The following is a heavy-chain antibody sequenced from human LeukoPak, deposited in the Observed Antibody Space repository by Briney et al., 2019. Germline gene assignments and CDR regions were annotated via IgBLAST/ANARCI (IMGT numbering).Heavy chain of an antibody. CDR3: ASEPLWFGESHLD. V-gene: IGHV3-23*05. Sequence: QAGGSLRLSCVASGFTFSSYAMSWVRQAPGKGLEWVSLISTSSRTHYADSMKGRFTISRDNSRNTLYLQINSLRAEDTAVYYCASEPLWFGESHLDWGQGTLVTVSS. D-gene: IGHD3-10*01. CDR1: GFTFSSYA. CDR2: ISTSSRT. J-gene: IGHJ4*02.